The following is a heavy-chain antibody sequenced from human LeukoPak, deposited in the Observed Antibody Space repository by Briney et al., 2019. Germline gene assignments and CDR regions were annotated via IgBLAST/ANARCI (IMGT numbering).Heavy chain of an antibody. V-gene: IGHV3-33*01. CDR1: GFTFSTYG. CDR3: ARAYYSDITDYPYIGY. D-gene: IGHD3-22*01. CDR2: IRYDGNNK. Sequence: HPGGSLRLSCAASGFTFSTYGMHWVRQAPGKGLEGVAVIRYDGNNKFYVDSVRGRFTISRDNSKNTLYLQMNSLRAEDTAVYYCARAYYSDITDYPYIGYWGQGVLVTVSS. J-gene: IGHJ4*02.